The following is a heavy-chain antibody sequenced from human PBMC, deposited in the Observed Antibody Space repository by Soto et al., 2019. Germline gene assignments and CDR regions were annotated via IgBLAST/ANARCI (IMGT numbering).Heavy chain of an antibody. D-gene: IGHD4-4*01. CDR2: IYYSGIT. CDR1: GGSLSTTNYY. V-gene: IGHV4-39*07. CDR3: AGGRDDYNGWYFDL. Sequence: NPSETLSLTCTVSGGSLSTTNYYWGWIRQPPGKGLEWIGSIYYSGITYYNPSLKSRVTISVDTSKNLFSLKLSSVTAADTAIYYCAGGRDDYNGWYFDLWGRGTLVTVSS. J-gene: IGHJ2*01.